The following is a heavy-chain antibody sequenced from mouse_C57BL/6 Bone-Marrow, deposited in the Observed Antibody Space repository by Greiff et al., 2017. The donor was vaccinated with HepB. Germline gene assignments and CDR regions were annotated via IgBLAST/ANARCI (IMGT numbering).Heavy chain of an antibody. CDR2: IDPSDSYT. Sequence: QVQLQQPGAELVMPGASVKLSCKASGYTFTSYWMHWVKQRPGQGLEWIGEIDPSDSYTNYNQKFKGKSTLTVDKSSSTAYMQLSSLTSEDSAVYYCARVNYGSNYYAMDYWGQGTSVTVSS. V-gene: IGHV1-69*01. CDR1: GYTFTSYW. J-gene: IGHJ4*01. D-gene: IGHD1-1*01. CDR3: ARVNYGSNYYAMDY.